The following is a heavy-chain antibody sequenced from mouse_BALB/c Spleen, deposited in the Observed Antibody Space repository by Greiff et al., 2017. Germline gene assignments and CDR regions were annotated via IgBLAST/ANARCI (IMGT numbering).Heavy chain of an antibody. V-gene: IGHV5-4*02. CDR1: GFTFSDYY. CDR2: ISDGGSYT. Sequence: EVMLVESGGGLVKPGGSLKLSCAASGFTFSDYYMYWVRQTPEKRLEWVATISDGGSYTYYPDSVKGRFTISRDNAKNNLYLQMSSLKSEDTAMYYCARDGGCYFDYWGQGTTLTVSS. CDR3: ARDGGCYFDY. J-gene: IGHJ2*01.